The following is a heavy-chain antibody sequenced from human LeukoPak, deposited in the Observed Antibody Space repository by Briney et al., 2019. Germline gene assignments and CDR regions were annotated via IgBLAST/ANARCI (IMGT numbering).Heavy chain of an antibody. CDR2: IIPILDIA. CDR1: GGTFGNYV. CDR3: ARDDTSSSSWFDP. Sequence: SVKVSCKASGGTFGNYVISWVRQAPGQGLEWMGRIIPILDIANYAQKFQGRVTISADKSTSTAYMELSSLRSEDTAVYYCARDDTSSSSWFDPWGQGTLVTVSS. J-gene: IGHJ5*02. D-gene: IGHD5-18*01. V-gene: IGHV1-69*04.